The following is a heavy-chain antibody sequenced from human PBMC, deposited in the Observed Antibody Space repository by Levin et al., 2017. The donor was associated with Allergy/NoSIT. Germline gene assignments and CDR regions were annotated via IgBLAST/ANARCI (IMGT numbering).Heavy chain of an antibody. CDR2: IYPGDSDT. V-gene: IGHV5-51*01. Sequence: GESLKISCKGSGYSFTSYWIGWVRQMPGKGLEWMGIIYPGDSDTRYSPSFQGQVTISADKSISTAYLQWSSLKASDTAMYYCASHSGDGGYTINYYMDVWGKGTTVTVSS. D-gene: IGHD4-17*01. CDR1: GYSFTSYW. CDR3: ASHSGDGGYTINYYMDV. J-gene: IGHJ6*03.